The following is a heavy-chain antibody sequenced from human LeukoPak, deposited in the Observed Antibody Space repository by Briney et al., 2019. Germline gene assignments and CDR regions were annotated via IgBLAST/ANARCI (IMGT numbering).Heavy chain of an antibody. D-gene: IGHD6-19*01. V-gene: IGHV1-2*02. J-gene: IGHJ4*02. CDR2: INPNTGGT. CDR1: GYTFTDYY. CDR3: ARDFAGYSSGWYSGYYFDF. Sequence: GASVKVSCKASGYTFTDYYFHWVRQVPGQGLECMGWINPNTGGTNYAQKFQGRVTMTRDTSISTAYMELSRLRSDDTAVYYCARDFAGYSSGWYSGYYFDFWGQGTLVTVSS.